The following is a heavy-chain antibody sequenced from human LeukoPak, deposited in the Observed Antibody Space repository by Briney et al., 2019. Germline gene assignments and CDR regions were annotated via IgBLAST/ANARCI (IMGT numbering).Heavy chain of an antibody. Sequence: GGSLRLSCAASGFTFSSYWMHWVRQAPGKGLMWVSRINTDGSSTTYAGSVKGRFTISRDNAKNTLYLQMNSLRAEDTAVYYCARDRVVSYSTSPDYWGQGTLVTVSS. D-gene: IGHD6-13*01. CDR2: INTDGSST. CDR3: ARDRVVSYSTSPDY. V-gene: IGHV3-74*01. J-gene: IGHJ4*02. CDR1: GFTFSSYW.